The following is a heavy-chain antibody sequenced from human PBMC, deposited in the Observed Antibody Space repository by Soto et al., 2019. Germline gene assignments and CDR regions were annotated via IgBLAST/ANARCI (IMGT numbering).Heavy chain of an antibody. CDR3: ARDQGEVDCSGGSCYSWYFDL. J-gene: IGHJ2*01. V-gene: IGHV3-30-3*01. CDR1: GFTFSSYA. CDR2: ISYDGSNK. D-gene: IGHD2-15*01. Sequence: QVQLVESGGGVVQPGRSLRLSCAASGFTFSSYAMHWVRQAPGKGLEWVAVISYDGSNKYYADSVKGRFTISRDNSKNTLYLQMNGLRAEDTAVYYCARDQGEVDCSGGSCYSWYFDLWGRGTLVTVSS.